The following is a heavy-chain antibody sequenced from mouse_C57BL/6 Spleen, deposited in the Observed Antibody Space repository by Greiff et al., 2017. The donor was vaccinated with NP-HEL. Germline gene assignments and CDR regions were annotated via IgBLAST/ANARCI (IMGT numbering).Heavy chain of an antibody. CDR3: TRDIYDYLYFDV. CDR1: GFTFSSYA. V-gene: IGHV5-9-1*02. J-gene: IGHJ1*03. CDR2: ISSGGDYI. Sequence: EVMLVESGEGLVKPGGSLKLSCAASGFTFSSYAMSWVRQTPEKRLEWVAYISSGGDYIYYAETVKGRFTISRDNARNTLYLQMSSLKSEDTAMYYCTRDIYDYLYFDVWGTGTTVTVSS. D-gene: IGHD2-4*01.